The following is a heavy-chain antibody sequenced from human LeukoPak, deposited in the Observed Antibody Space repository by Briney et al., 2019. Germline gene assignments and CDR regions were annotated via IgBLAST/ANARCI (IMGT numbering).Heavy chain of an antibody. CDR1: GYSFTSYW. D-gene: IGHD2-2*01. CDR3: ARFAGDIVVVPAASYYFDY. V-gene: IGHV5-51*01. CDR2: IYPGDSDT. Sequence: GESLKISCKGSGYSFTSYWIGWVRQMPGKGLEWMGIIYPGDSDTRYSPSFQGQVTISADKSISTAYLQWSSLKASDTAMYSCARFAGDIVVVPAASYYFDYWGQGTLVTVSS. J-gene: IGHJ4*02.